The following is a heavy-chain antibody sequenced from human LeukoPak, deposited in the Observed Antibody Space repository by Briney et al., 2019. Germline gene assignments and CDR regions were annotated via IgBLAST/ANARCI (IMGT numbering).Heavy chain of an antibody. CDR1: GYRFTNYW. CDR2: IYPGDSDT. Sequence: KPGESLKISCKGSGYRFTNYWIGWVRQMPGKGLEWMGIIYPGDSDTRYSPSFQGQVTISADESISTAYLQWSSLKASDTAMYYCARLFGIAVAGPNDYWGQGTLVTVSS. V-gene: IGHV5-51*01. CDR3: ARLFGIAVAGPNDY. D-gene: IGHD6-19*01. J-gene: IGHJ4*02.